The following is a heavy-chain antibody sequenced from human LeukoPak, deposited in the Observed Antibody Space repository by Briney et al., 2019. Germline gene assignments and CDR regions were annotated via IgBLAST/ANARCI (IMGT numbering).Heavy chain of an antibody. CDR2: FYYSGST. J-gene: IGHJ4*02. CDR1: GGSISSSSYY. CDR3: ARAFLGGSSWDY. Sequence: PSETLSLTCTVSGGSISSSSYYWGWIRQPPGKGLEWIGSFYYSGSTYYNPSLKSRVTISVDTSKNQFSLKLSSVTAPDTAVYYCARAFLGGSSWDYWGQGTLVTVSS. V-gene: IGHV4-39*07. D-gene: IGHD6-13*01.